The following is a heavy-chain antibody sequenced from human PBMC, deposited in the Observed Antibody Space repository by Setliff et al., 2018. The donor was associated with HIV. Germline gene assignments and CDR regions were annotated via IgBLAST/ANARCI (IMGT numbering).Heavy chain of an antibody. D-gene: IGHD6-13*01. V-gene: IGHV4-34*01. CDR2: INRSGSA. J-gene: IGHJ4*02. CDR1: GGSFGAYY. Sequence: PSETLSLTCAVYGGSFGAYYWTWIRQPPGKGLEWIGEINRSGSANYNRSLKSRVTMSVDTSKRQLSLKLDSVTAADTAIYYCARQSTVAAAGFDFWGQGTLVTVSS. CDR3: ARQSTVAAAGFDF.